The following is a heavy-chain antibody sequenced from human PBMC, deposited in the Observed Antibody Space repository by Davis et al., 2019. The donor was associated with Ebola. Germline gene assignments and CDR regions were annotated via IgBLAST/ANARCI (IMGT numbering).Heavy chain of an antibody. V-gene: IGHV3-43*02. CDR3: AKPMVRGVLYYYYYYGMDV. Sequence: ETLSLTCTVSGGSISSYYWSWVRQAPGKGLEWVSLISGDGGSTYYADSVKGRFTISRDNSKNSLYLQMNSLRTEDTALYYCAKPMVRGVLYYYYYYGMDVWGQGTTVTVSS. D-gene: IGHD3-10*01. CDR2: ISGDGGST. CDR1: GGSISSYY. J-gene: IGHJ6*02.